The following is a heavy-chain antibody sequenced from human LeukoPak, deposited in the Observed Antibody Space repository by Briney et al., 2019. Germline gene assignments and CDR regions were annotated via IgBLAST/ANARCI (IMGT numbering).Heavy chain of an antibody. J-gene: IGHJ4*02. Sequence: SETLSLTCTVSGGSISSGSYYWSWIRQPAGKGLEWIGYIYYSGSTNYNPSLKSRVTISVDTSKNQFSLKLSSVTAADTAVYYCARAPAGYSSSWYVLDYWGQGTLVTVSS. D-gene: IGHD6-13*01. CDR2: IYYSGST. CDR3: ARAPAGYSSSWYVLDY. CDR1: GGSISSGSYY. V-gene: IGHV4-61*10.